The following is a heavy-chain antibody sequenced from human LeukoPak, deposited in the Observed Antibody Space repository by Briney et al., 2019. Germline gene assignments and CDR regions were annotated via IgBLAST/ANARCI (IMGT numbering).Heavy chain of an antibody. CDR2: ISYDGSNK. CDR3: ARAARYGDYVGGGMDV. CDR1: GFTFSSYA. J-gene: IGHJ6*04. D-gene: IGHD4-17*01. Sequence: GGSLRLSCAASGFTFSSYAMHWVRQAPGKGLEWVAVISYDGSNKYYADSVKGRFTISRDNSKNTLYLQMNSLRAEDTAVYYCARAARYGDYVGGGMDVWGKGTTVTVSS. V-gene: IGHV3-30*04.